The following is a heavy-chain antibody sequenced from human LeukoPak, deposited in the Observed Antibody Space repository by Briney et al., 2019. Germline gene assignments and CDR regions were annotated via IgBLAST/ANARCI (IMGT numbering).Heavy chain of an antibody. CDR3: ARDNYYDSSGYTTL. CDR1: GGSFSGYY. V-gene: IGHV4-34*01. Sequence: SETLSLTCAVYGGSFSGYYWSWIRQPPGKGLEWIGEINHSGSTNYNPSLKSRVTISVDTSKNQFSLKLSSVTAADTAVYYCARDNYYDSSGYTTLWGQGTMVTVSS. CDR2: INHSGST. D-gene: IGHD3-22*01. J-gene: IGHJ3*01.